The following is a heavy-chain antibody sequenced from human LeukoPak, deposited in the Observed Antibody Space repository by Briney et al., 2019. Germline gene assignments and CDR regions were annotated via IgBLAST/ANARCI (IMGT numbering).Heavy chain of an antibody. D-gene: IGHD2/OR15-2a*01. Sequence: GGSLRLSCAAAGFTFKSYRMLGVRQAPGKGLEWVAVISYDGSNKYYADSVKGRFTISRDNTKSTLYLQMNRLRAEDTAVYYCAKVLSVSVSLLGYWGQGTLVTVSS. J-gene: IGHJ4*02. CDR3: AKVLSVSVSLLGY. CDR2: ISYDGSNK. V-gene: IGHV3-30*18. CDR1: GFTFKSYR.